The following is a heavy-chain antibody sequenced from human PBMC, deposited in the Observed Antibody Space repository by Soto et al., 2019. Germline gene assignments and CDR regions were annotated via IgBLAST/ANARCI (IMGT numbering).Heavy chain of an antibody. Sequence: ASVKVSCKASGYTFTSYDINWVRQATGQGLEWMGWMSPNSGNTGYAQKFQGRVTMTRNTSIGTAYMELSSLRSEDTAVYYCARGVSCGGDCYRDWGQGTPVTVSS. D-gene: IGHD2-21*02. CDR3: ARGVSCGGDCYRD. J-gene: IGHJ4*02. CDR2: MSPNSGNT. V-gene: IGHV1-8*01. CDR1: GYTFTSYD.